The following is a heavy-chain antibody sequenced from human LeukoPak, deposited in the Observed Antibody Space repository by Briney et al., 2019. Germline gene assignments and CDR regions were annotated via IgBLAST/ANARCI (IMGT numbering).Heavy chain of an antibody. J-gene: IGHJ4*02. D-gene: IGHD3-22*01. V-gene: IGHV1-46*01. CDR2: INPSGGST. CDR3: AREKRANYYDSSGYYSYFDY. CDR1: GYTFTSYY. Sequence: GASVKVSCKASGYTFTSYYMHWVRQAPGQGLEWMGIINPSGGSTSYAQKFQGRVTMTRDMSTSTVYMELSSLRSEDTAVYYCAREKRANYYDSSGYYSYFDYWGQGTLVTVSS.